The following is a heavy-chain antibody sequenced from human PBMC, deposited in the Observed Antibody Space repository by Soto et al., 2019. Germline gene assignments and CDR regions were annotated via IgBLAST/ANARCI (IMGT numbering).Heavy chain of an antibody. D-gene: IGHD2-2*01. CDR2: ISAYNGNT. CDR3: ARDLSGRYQLLFYNYYMDV. J-gene: IGHJ6*03. CDR1: GYTFTSYG. Sequence: QVPLVQSGAEVKKPGASVKVSCKASGYTFTSYGISWVRQAPGQGLEWMGWISAYNGNTNYAQKLQGRVTMTTDTSTSTAYMELRSLRSDDTAVYYCARDLSGRYQLLFYNYYMDVWGKGTTVTVSS. V-gene: IGHV1-18*01.